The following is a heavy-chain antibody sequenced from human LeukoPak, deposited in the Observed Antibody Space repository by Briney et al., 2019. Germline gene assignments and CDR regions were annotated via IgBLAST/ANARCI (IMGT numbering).Heavy chain of an antibody. Sequence: GTSVKVSCKASGVTFTSSAVQWVRQARGQRLEWIGWIVVGSGNTNYAQKFQGRVTITRDTSASTAYMELSSLRSEDTAVYYCARSPGCSGGSCCSSRNLFRWFDPSGQGTLVTVSS. CDR3: ARSPGCSGGSCCSSRNLFRWFDP. D-gene: IGHD2-15*01. CDR2: IVVGSGNT. CDR1: GVTFTSSA. J-gene: IGHJ5*02. V-gene: IGHV1-58*01.